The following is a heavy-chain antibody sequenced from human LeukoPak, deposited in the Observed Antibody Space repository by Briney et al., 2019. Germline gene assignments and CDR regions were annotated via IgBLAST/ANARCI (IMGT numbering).Heavy chain of an antibody. CDR2: IWYDGSNK. V-gene: IGHV3-30*02. J-gene: IGHJ6*03. CDR3: AKNADRGAYCRGGSCYPYYYYYMDV. D-gene: IGHD2-15*01. CDR1: GFTFSSYG. Sequence: GGSLRLSCAASGFTFSSYGMHWVRQAPGKGLEWVAFIWYDGSNKYYADSVKGRFTISRDNSKNTLYLQMNSLTVEDTAIYYCAKNADRGAYCRGGSCYPYYYYYMDVWGTGTTVTISS.